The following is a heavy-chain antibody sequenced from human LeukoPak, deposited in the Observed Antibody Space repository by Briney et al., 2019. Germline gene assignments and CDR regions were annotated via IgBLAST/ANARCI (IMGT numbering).Heavy chain of an antibody. CDR1: GFTVSSYA. V-gene: IGHV3-13*01. Sequence: GGSLRLSCAASGFTVSSYAMHWVRQPIGKGLEWASALGIAGDTFYPGSVKGRFTISRENAKNSLYLQMNSLRAEDTAMYYCARQKQSHGNFDYWGQGTLVTVSP. CDR3: ARQKQSHGNFDY. J-gene: IGHJ4*02. D-gene: IGHD1-26*01. CDR2: LGIAGDT.